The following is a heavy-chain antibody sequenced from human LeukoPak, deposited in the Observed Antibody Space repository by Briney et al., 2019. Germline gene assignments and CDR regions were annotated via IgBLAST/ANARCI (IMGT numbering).Heavy chain of an antibody. V-gene: IGHV3-64*01. Sequence: GVSLRLSCAASGFTFSSYAMHWVRQAPGKGLEYVSAISSNGGSTYYANSVKGRFTISRDNAKNSLYLQMNSLRAEDTAVFYCARDGVGEGIYLDNWGQGALVTVTS. J-gene: IGHJ4*02. CDR3: ARDGVGEGIYLDN. D-gene: IGHD3-10*01. CDR2: ISSNGGST. CDR1: GFTFSSYA.